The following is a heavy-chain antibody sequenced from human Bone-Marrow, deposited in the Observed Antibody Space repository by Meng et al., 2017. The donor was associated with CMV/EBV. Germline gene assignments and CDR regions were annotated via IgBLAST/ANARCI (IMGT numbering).Heavy chain of an antibody. CDR2: IYYSGST. CDR3: ARKNDLDRDAFDI. D-gene: IGHD1-1*01. J-gene: IGHJ3*02. Sequence: SETLSLTCTVSGGSVSSGSYYWSWIRQPPGKGLEWIGYIYYSGSTNYNPSLKSRVTISVDTSKNQFSLKLSSVTAADTAVYYCARKNDLDRDAFDIWGQGTMVTVSS. CDR1: GGSVSSGSYY. V-gene: IGHV4-61*01.